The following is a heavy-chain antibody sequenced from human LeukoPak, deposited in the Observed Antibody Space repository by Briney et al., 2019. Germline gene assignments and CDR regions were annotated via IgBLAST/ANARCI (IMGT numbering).Heavy chain of an antibody. V-gene: IGHV4-34*01. CDR1: GGSFSGYY. J-gene: IGHJ4*02. Sequence: PSETLSLTCAVYGGSFSGYYWSWIRQPPGKGLEWIGEINHSGSTNYNPSLKSRVTISVDTSKNQFSLKLSSVTAADTAVYYCARVLVPYDSSGYSASFDYWGQGTLVTVSS. CDR3: ARVLVPYDSSGYSASFDY. D-gene: IGHD3-22*01. CDR2: INHSGST.